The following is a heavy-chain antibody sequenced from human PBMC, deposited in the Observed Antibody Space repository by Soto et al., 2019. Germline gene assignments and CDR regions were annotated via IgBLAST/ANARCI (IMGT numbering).Heavy chain of an antibody. J-gene: IGHJ4*02. CDR1: GYTFTDYA. D-gene: IGHD1-1*01. Sequence: QVQLVQSGAEVKKPGASVKVSCKASGYTFTDYAMHWVRQAPGQRLEWMGWINAGNGKTKYSQNFQGRVTITRDTSASTTYMELSSLRSEDTAIYYCARGRWTQTTADYYLDYWGQGTLVTVSS. CDR3: ARGRWTQTTADYYLDY. V-gene: IGHV1-3*01. CDR2: INAGNGKT.